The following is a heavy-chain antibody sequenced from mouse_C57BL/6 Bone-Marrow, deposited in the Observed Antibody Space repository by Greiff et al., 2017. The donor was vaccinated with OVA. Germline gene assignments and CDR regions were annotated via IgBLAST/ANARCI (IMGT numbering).Heavy chain of an antibody. CDR3: ASLYYGSSYWYFDV. D-gene: IGHD1-1*01. CDR1: GYTFTSYW. V-gene: IGHV1-64*01. J-gene: IGHJ1*03. Sequence: QVQLQQPGAELVKPGASVKLSCKASGYTFTSYWMHWVKQRPGQGLEWIGMIHPNSGSTNYNEKFKSKATLTVDKSSSTAYMQLSSLTSEDSAVYYCASLYYGSSYWYFDVWGTGTTVTVSS. CDR2: IHPNSGST.